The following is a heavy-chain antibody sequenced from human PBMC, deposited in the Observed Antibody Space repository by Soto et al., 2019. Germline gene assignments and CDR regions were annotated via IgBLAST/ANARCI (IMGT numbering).Heavy chain of an antibody. D-gene: IGHD6-13*01. V-gene: IGHV3-23*01. CDR3: AKRQGIGAAAKNFDF. CDR2: ISAGGNLI. Sequence: GGSLRLSCAASGFTFSSNHAMSWVRQVPGKGLEWVSGISAGGNLIYYADSVRGRFTMSRDNSKNMLYLQMNSLRAEDTAVYFCAKRQGIGAAAKNFDFWGQGARVTVSS. CDR1: GFTFSSNHA. J-gene: IGHJ4*02.